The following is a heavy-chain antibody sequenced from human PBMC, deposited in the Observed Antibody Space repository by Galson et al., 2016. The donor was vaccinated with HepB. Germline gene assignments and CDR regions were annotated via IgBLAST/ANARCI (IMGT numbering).Heavy chain of an antibody. CDR3: ARKWKENFDY. V-gene: IGHV1-18*01. CDR2: ISGINGNT. D-gene: IGHD1-1*01. Sequence: SVKVSCKASGYTFNNYVLNWVRQAPGQGPEWMGWISGINGNTRYVEKFKGRVTMARDTSTSTAHLELRSLRSDDTAIYYCARKWKENFDYWGQGTLVIVSS. J-gene: IGHJ4*02. CDR1: GYTFNNYV.